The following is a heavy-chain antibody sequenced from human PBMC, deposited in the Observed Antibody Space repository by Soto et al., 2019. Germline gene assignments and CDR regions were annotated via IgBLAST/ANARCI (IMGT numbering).Heavy chain of an antibody. CDR2: VYYSGST. J-gene: IGHJ4*02. V-gene: IGHV4-59*08. CDR1: GDSITSYY. CDR3: VDAATLRY. Sequence: QVQLQESGPGLVKPSETLSLTCTVSGDSITSYYWSCIRQPPGKGLEFIGYVYYSGSTTYNPSLTTLVTASLDTSKRQVSLKLTSMTAADTAVYYGVDAATLRYWGQGTLVTVSS. D-gene: IGHD2-15*01.